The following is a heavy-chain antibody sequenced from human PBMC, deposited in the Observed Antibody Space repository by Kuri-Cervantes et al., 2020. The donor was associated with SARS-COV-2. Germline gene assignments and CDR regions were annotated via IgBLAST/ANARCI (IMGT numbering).Heavy chain of an antibody. CDR2: ISGSGGST. Sequence: GGSLRLSCAASGFTFSSYAMSWVRQAPGKGLEWVSAISGSGGSTYYADSVKGRFTISRNNSKNTLYLQMNSLGVEDTAVYYCANSFYDTSSVPRLDYWGQGTLVTVSS. CDR3: ANSFYDTSSVPRLDY. V-gene: IGHV3-23*01. D-gene: IGHD2/OR15-2a*01. J-gene: IGHJ4*02. CDR1: GFTFSSYA.